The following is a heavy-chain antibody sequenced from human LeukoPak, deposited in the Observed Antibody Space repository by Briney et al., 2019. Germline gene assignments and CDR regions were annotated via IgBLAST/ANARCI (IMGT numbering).Heavy chain of an antibody. D-gene: IGHD3-22*01. CDR2: ISGSGGST. J-gene: IGHJ4*02. Sequence: HSGGSLRLSCAASGFTFSSYAMSWVRQAPGKGLEWVSAISGSGGSTYYADSVKGRFTISRDNSKNTLYLQMNSLRAEDTAVYYCARDRGYYDSSVPFDYWGQGTLVTVSS. V-gene: IGHV3-23*01. CDR1: GFTFSSYA. CDR3: ARDRGYYDSSVPFDY.